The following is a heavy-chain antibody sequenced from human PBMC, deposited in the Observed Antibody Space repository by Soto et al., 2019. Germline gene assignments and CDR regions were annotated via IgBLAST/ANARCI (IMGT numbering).Heavy chain of an antibody. Sequence: ITLEESGPTLVKPTETLTLTCTFSGFSLTTGAGVGWVRQPPGKALEWLALVYWDDDKHYTPSLMSRLTITKDISKVQVVLTMTNMDPVDTATYYCATLTADFWGPGTLVTVSS. CDR1: GFSLTTGAG. CDR2: VYWDDDK. CDR3: ATLTADF. V-gene: IGHV2-5*02. J-gene: IGHJ4*02.